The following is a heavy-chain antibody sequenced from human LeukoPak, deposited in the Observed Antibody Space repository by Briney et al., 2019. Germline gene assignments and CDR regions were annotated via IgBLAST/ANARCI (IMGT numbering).Heavy chain of an antibody. Sequence: ASVKVSCKASAYTFTSYYMHWVRQAPGQGLEWMGIINPSGGSTSYAQKFQGRVTMTRDTSTSTVYMELSSLRSEDTAVYYCARDTAGGGATDYWGQGTLVTVSS. J-gene: IGHJ4*02. CDR2: INPSGGST. CDR3: ARDTAGGGATDY. D-gene: IGHD1-26*01. V-gene: IGHV1-46*01. CDR1: AYTFTSYY.